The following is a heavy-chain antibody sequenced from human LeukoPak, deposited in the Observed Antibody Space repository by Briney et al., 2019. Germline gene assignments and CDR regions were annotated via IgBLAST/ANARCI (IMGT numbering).Heavy chain of an antibody. CDR3: ARGGLRYFAH. CDR2: IKGDGSEK. V-gene: IGHV3-7*04. CDR1: GFAFTSYH. Sequence: GGSLRLSCAASGFAFTSYHMSWVRQAPGKGLEWVANIKGDGSEKYYVDSVRGRFTISRDNAKNSLYLQMNSLRVEDTAVYYCARGGLRYFAHWGQGTLVTVSS. J-gene: IGHJ5*02. D-gene: IGHD3-16*01.